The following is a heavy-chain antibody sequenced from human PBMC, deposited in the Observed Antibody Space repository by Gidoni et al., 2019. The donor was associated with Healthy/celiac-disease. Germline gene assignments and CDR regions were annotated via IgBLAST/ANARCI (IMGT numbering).Heavy chain of an antibody. V-gene: IGHV4-34*01. Sequence: QVQLQQWGAGLLKPSETLSLTCAVSGGSFSGYYWSWIRQPPGKGLEWIGEINHSGSTNYNPSLKSRVTISVDTSKTQFSLKLSSVTAADTAVYYCARGTTRSFDYWGQGTLVTVSS. D-gene: IGHD4-17*01. CDR2: INHSGST. CDR3: ARGTTRSFDY. CDR1: GGSFSGYY. J-gene: IGHJ4*02.